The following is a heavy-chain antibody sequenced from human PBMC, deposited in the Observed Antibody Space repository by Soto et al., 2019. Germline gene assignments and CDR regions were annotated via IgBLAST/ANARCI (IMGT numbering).Heavy chain of an antibody. J-gene: IGHJ4*02. Sequence: ASVKVSCKVSGYTLTEISMHWVRQAPGKGLEWMGGFDPEDGETIYAQKFQGRVTMTEDTSTDTAYMELSSLRSEDTAVYYCATDYYYGSGSYTSGIYFDYWGQGTLVTV. CDR2: FDPEDGET. D-gene: IGHD3-10*01. CDR3: ATDYYYGSGSYTSGIYFDY. CDR1: GYTLTEIS. V-gene: IGHV1-24*01.